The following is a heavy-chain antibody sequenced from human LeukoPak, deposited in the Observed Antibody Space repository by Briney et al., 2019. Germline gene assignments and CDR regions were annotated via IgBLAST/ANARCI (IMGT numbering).Heavy chain of an antibody. V-gene: IGHV3-30*04. CDR1: GFTFSSYA. J-gene: IGHJ4*02. CDR3: ARDLDCSGGSCYASFDY. Sequence: GGSLRLSCAASGFTFSSYAMHWVRQAPGKGLEWVAVISYDGSNKYYADSVKGRFTISRDNSKNTLYLQMNSLRAEDTAVYYCARDLDCSGGSCYASFDYWGQGTLVTVSS. CDR2: ISYDGSNK. D-gene: IGHD2-15*01.